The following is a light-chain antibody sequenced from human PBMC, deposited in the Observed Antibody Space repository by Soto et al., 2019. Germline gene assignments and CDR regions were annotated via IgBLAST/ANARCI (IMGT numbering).Light chain of an antibody. J-gene: IGKJ4*01. V-gene: IGKV1-9*01. CDR2: AAS. CDR1: QDISSY. Sequence: IQVTQSPSSLSASVGDRVTITCRASQDISSYLAWYQQKPGKAPILLIYAASTLQSGVPSRFSGSGFGTDFTLTISSLQAEDFASYYCQQLRSYPSTFGGGTKVDIK. CDR3: QQLRSYPST.